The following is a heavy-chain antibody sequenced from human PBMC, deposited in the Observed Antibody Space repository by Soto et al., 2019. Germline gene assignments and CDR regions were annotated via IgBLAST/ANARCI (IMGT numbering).Heavy chain of an antibody. CDR2: ISGTGGNT. CDR1: GFTFSSYA. V-gene: IGHV3-23*01. CDR3: AKLYDDYLSYYFDY. J-gene: IGHJ4*02. D-gene: IGHD4-17*01. Sequence: GGSLRLSCAASGFTFSSYAMSWVRQAPGKGLEWVSAISGTGGNTYYAESVKGRFTISRDSSKNTLYLQMNSLRAEDTAVYYCAKLYDDYLSYYFDYWGQGTLVTVSS.